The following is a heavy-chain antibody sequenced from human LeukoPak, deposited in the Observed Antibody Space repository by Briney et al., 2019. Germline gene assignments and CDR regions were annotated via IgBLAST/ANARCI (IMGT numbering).Heavy chain of an antibody. CDR2: LSGSGGST. CDR3: AKNAAGIVLMIYAPLDS. CDR1: GFTFSNYW. V-gene: IGHV3-23*01. D-gene: IGHD2-8*01. Sequence: GGSLRLSCAASGFTFSNYWMTWVRQAPGKGLEWVSTLSGSGGSTYYADSVKGRFTISGDESKNTLSLQMNSLRPEDTAVYYCAKNAAGIVLMIYAPLDSWGQGTLVTVSS. J-gene: IGHJ4*02.